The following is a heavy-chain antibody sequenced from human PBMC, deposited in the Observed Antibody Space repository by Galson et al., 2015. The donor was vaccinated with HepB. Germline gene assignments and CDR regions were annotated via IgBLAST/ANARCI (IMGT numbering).Heavy chain of an antibody. CDR1: GYTFTSYG. D-gene: IGHD3-22*01. CDR3: ARGQYYYDSSGYTSAFDI. V-gene: IGHV1-18*04. J-gene: IGHJ3*02. Sequence: SVKVSCKASGYTFTSYGISWVRQAPGQGLEWMGWISAYNGNTNYAQKLQGRVTMTTDTSTGTAYMELRSLRSDDTAVYYCARGQYYYDSSGYTSAFDIWGQGTMVTVSS. CDR2: ISAYNGNT.